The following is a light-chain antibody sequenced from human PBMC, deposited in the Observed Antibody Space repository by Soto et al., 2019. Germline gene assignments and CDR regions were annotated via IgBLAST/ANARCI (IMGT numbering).Light chain of an antibody. CDR2: EVS. CDR3: TSYTTSFTLV. CDR1: TSDVGGYNY. Sequence: QSALTQPASVSGSPGQSITISCTGTTSDVGGYNYVSWYQQHPGKAPKLLIYEVSDRPSGVSNRFSGSKSGNTASLTISGLQAEDEDDYYCTSYTTSFTLVFGGGTKLTVL. J-gene: IGLJ3*02. V-gene: IGLV2-14*01.